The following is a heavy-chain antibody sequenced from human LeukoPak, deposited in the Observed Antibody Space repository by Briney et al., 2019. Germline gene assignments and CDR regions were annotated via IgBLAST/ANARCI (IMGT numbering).Heavy chain of an antibody. CDR3: ARDPPRSGLNLDY. D-gene: IGHD3-10*01. Sequence: SETLSLTCAVSGGSIGDSYWWTWVRQPPGKGLEWIGEIYHDGSTNYNPSLKGRVTISLDKSKNQFSLKLDSMTAADTAVYYCARDPPRSGLNLDYWGQGTLVTVSS. CDR1: GGSIGDSYW. CDR2: IYHDGST. V-gene: IGHV4-4*02. J-gene: IGHJ4*02.